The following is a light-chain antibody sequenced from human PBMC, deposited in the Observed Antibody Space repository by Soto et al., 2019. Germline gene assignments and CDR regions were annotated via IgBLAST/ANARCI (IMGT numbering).Light chain of an antibody. CDR3: QTWALASSYV. Sequence: QPVLTQSPSASASLGASVKLTCTLSSGHSSYAIAWHQQQPEKGPRYLMKLNSDGSHSKGDGIPDRFSGSSSGAERYLTISSLQSEDEADYYCQTWALASSYVFGTGTKVTV. CDR2: LNSDGSH. CDR1: SGHSSYA. V-gene: IGLV4-69*01. J-gene: IGLJ1*01.